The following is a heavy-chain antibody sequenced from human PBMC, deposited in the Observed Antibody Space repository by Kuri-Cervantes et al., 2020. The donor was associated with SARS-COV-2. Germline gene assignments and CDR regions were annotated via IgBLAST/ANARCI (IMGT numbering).Heavy chain of an antibody. J-gene: IGHJ4*02. D-gene: IGHD3-10*01. V-gene: IGHV3-33*08. CDR3: ARDVGDSGSDY. CDR2: IWNDGSNK. CDR1: GFTFSTYD. Sequence: GGSLRLPCAASGFTFSTYDMYWVRQAPGKGLEWVAFIWNDGSNKYYADSVKGRFTISRDNSKNTLYLQMDSLRGDDTAVYYCARDVGDSGSDYWGQGTLVTVSS.